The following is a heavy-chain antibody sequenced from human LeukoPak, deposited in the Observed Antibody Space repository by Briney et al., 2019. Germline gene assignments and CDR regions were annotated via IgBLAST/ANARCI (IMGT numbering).Heavy chain of an antibody. CDR2: INPTGGST. CDR1: GYTFTGYY. CDR3: ARPMDTAMVMYFDY. D-gene: IGHD5-18*01. V-gene: IGHV1-46*01. Sequence: ASVKVSCKASGYTFTGYYMHWVRQAPGQGLEWMGIINPTGGSTSYAQKFQGRVTMTRDMSTSTVYMELDSLRSEDTAVYYCARPMDTAMVMYFDYWGQGTLVTVSS. J-gene: IGHJ4*02.